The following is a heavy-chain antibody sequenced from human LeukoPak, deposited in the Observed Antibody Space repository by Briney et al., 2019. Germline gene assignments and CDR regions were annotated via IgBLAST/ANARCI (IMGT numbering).Heavy chain of an antibody. Sequence: GESLKISCKGSGYSFTSYWISWVRQMPGKGLEWMGRIDPSDSYTNYSPSFQGHVTISADKSISTAYLQWSSLKASDTAMYYCARRAATIDPELDYWGQGTLVTVSS. V-gene: IGHV5-10-1*01. D-gene: IGHD5-12*01. CDR3: ARRAATIDPELDY. J-gene: IGHJ4*02. CDR1: GYSFTSYW. CDR2: IDPSDSYT.